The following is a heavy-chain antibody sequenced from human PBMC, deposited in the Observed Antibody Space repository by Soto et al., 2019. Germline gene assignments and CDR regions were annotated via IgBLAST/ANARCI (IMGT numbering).Heavy chain of an antibody. V-gene: IGHV5-10-1*01. CDR1: GYSSTSYW. J-gene: IGHJ3*02. CDR3: ARPGLNGSCSITSSYARLSLACTLSCRAPFDAFHI. D-gene: IGHD2-2*01. CDR2: IDPSDSYT. Sequence: GESLKISCKGSGYSSTSYWISWVRQMPGKGLEWMGRIDPSDSYTNYSPSFQGHVTISADKSISTAYLQWSSLKASDTAMYYCARPGLNGSCSITSSYARLSLACTLSCRAPFDAFHIWGPGTIVAVSS.